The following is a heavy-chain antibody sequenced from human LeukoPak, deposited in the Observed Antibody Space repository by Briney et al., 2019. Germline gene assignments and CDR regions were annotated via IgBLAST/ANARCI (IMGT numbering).Heavy chain of an antibody. CDR3: ARRGIAAAGMARAKYYFDY. V-gene: IGHV4-31*03. CDR2: IYYSGST. J-gene: IGHJ4*02. Sequence: ASETLSLTCTVSGGSISSGGYYWSWIRQHPGKGLEWIGYIYYSGSTYYNPSLKSRVTISVDTSKNQFSLKLSSVTAADTAVYYCARRGIAAAGMARAKYYFDYWGQGTLVTVSS. D-gene: IGHD6-13*01. CDR1: GGSISSGGYY.